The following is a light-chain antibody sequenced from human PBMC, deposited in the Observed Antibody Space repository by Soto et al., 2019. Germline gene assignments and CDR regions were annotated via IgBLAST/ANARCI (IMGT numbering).Light chain of an antibody. Sequence: QLVLTQSSSASASLGSSVKLTCTLSSGHSSNIIAWHQQQPGKAPRYLMKLEGSGSYNKGSGVPDRFSGSSSGADRYLTISNLQFDDEADYYCETWDSNTRVFGGGTQLTVL. CDR3: ETWDSNTRV. J-gene: IGLJ3*02. CDR2: LEGSGSY. CDR1: SGHSSNI. V-gene: IGLV4-60*02.